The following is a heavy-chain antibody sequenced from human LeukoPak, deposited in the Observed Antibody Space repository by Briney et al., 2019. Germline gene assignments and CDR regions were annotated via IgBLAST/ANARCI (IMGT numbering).Heavy chain of an antibody. V-gene: IGHV4-39*01. D-gene: IGHD4-23*01. CDR1: GGSFSSSSYY. CDR2: IYYSGST. CDR3: ARHGVGGYNWFDP. J-gene: IGHJ5*02. Sequence: SETLSLTCTVSGGSFSSSSYYWGWLRQPPGQGLEWLGSIYYSGSTYYNPSLKSRVTISVDTSKKQFSQKLSSVTAADTTGYYCARHGVGGYNWFDPWGQGTLVTVSS.